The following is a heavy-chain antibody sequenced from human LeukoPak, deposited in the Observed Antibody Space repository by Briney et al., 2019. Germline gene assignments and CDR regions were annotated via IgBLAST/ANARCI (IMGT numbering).Heavy chain of an antibody. Sequence: SETLTLPCTVSGGSISSYYWSWIRQPPGKGLEWIGYIYYSGSTNYNPSLKSRVTISVDTSKNQFSLKLSSVTAADTAVYYCARGRYSGSYWNYCMDVWGKGTPVTVSS. D-gene: IGHD1-26*01. CDR2: IYYSGST. V-gene: IGHV4-59*01. CDR3: ARGRYSGSYWNYCMDV. CDR1: GGSISSYY. J-gene: IGHJ6*03.